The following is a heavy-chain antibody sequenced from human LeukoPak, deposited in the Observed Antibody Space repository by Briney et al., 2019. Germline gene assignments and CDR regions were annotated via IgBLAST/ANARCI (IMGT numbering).Heavy chain of an antibody. Sequence: PGGSLRLSCAASGSTFSSYWMHWVRQAPGKGLVWVSRINSDGSSTSYADSVKGRFTISRDNAKNTLYLQMNSLRAEDTAVYYCAKDGVPYSSGWYVGYWGQGTLVTVSS. CDR1: GSTFSSYW. CDR2: INSDGSST. V-gene: IGHV3-74*01. J-gene: IGHJ4*02. CDR3: AKDGVPYSSGWYVGY. D-gene: IGHD6-19*01.